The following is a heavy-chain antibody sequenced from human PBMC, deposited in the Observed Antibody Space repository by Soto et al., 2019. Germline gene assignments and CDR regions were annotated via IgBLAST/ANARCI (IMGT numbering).Heavy chain of an antibody. J-gene: IGHJ6*02. CDR2: IYYSGST. Sequence: PSETLSLTCTVSGGSISSGDYYWSWIRQPPGKGLEWIGYIYYSGSTYYNPSLKSRVTISVDKSKNQFSLKLSSVTAADTAVYYCAREAVAAAYYYYGMDVWGQGTTVTVSS. D-gene: IGHD2-15*01. CDR3: AREAVAAAYYYYGMDV. CDR1: GGSISSGDYY. V-gene: IGHV4-30-4*01.